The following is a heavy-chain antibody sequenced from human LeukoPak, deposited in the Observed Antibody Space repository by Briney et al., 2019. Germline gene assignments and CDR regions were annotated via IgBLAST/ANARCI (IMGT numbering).Heavy chain of an antibody. CDR3: AKDLMITFGGVMRGDYYYYGMDV. CDR2: ISSSGSTI. Sequence: QAGGSLRLSCAASGFTFSSYEMNWVRQAPGKGLEWVSYISSSGSTIYYADSVKGRFTISRDNSKNTLYLQMNSLRAEDTAVYYCAKDLMITFGGVMRGDYYYYGMDVWGQGTTVTVSS. D-gene: IGHD3-16*01. J-gene: IGHJ6*02. CDR1: GFTFSSYE. V-gene: IGHV3-48*03.